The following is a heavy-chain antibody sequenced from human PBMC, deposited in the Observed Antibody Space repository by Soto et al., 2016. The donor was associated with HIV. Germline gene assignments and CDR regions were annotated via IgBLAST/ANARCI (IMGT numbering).Heavy chain of an antibody. Sequence: QVQLQESGPGLVKPSETLSLTCTVSGDSISSYYWSWIRQPPGKGLEWIGYIYYSGKTYYNPPQESSHHINRHVQEPVLPEPELCDRCGHGHLYCARTNAFDIVGQGTMVTVSS. J-gene: IGHJ3*02. CDR3: ARTNAFDI. V-gene: IGHV4-59*01. CDR1: GDSISSYY. CDR2: IYYSGKT.